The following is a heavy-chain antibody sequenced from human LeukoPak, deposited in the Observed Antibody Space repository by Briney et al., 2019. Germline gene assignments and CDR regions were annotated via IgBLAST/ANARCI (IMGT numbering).Heavy chain of an antibody. Sequence: GGSLRLSCAASGFSFSSYTMHWVRQAPGTGLQWVAVISYDGNEKFYADSVRGRFTISRDSSKNTLYLQMSSLRAEDTAVYYCVKGKGIAVTSLDYWGQGTLVTVSS. CDR1: GFSFSSYT. D-gene: IGHD6-19*01. CDR3: VKGKGIAVTSLDY. J-gene: IGHJ4*02. V-gene: IGHV3-30*14. CDR2: ISYDGNEK.